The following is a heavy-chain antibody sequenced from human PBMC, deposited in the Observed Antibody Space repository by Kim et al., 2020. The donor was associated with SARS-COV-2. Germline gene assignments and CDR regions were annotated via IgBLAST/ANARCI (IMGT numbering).Heavy chain of an antibody. Sequence: LKSRVTISVATSKNQFSMRLSSVTAADTAVYYCARNIIGVAAAGIWIFDYWGQGTLVTVSS. D-gene: IGHD6-13*01. J-gene: IGHJ4*02. CDR3: ARNIIGVAAAGIWIFDY. V-gene: IGHV4-39*01.